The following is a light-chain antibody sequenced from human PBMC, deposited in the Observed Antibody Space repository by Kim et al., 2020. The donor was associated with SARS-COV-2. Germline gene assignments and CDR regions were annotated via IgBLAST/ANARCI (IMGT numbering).Light chain of an antibody. V-gene: IGKV3-15*01. CDR3: QQYNAWPPYT. Sequence: SPGESAALSCRASQSVSSNLAWYRQKPGQAPRLLIYDASTRATDIPARFSGSGSGTEFTLTISSLESEDFAVYYCQQYNAWPPYTFGQGTKLEI. CDR1: QSVSSN. J-gene: IGKJ2*01. CDR2: DAS.